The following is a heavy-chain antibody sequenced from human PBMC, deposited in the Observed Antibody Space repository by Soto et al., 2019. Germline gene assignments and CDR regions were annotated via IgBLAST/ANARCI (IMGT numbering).Heavy chain of an antibody. Sequence: EVQLVESGGGQVKPGGSLRLSCAASGFTFSSYNMNWVRQAPGKGLEWVSSISSSSSYIYYADSVKGRFTISRDTAKNSLYLQMNSLRAEDTAVYYCAREAYDTLTGLANYYFNSWGQGTLVTVSS. J-gene: IGHJ4*02. D-gene: IGHD3-9*01. V-gene: IGHV3-21*01. CDR1: GFTFSSYN. CDR3: AREAYDTLTGLANYYFNS. CDR2: ISSSSSYI.